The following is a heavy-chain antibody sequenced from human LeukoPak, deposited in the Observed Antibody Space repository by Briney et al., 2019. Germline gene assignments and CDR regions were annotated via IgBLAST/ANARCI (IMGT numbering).Heavy chain of an antibody. V-gene: IGHV3-48*01. D-gene: IGHD2-8*01. J-gene: IGHJ6*02. CDR2: ISSSSSTI. CDR3: ARYPLTDAIHYGMDV. Sequence: GGSLSLSCAASGFTFSSYSMNWVRQAPGKGLEWVSYISSSSSTIYYADSVKGRFTISRDNAKNSLYLQMNSLRAEDTAVYYCARYPLTDAIHYGMDVWGQGTTVTVSS. CDR1: GFTFSSYS.